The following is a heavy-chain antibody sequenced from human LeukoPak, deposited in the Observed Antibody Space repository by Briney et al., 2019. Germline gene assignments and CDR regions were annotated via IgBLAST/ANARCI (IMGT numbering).Heavy chain of an antibody. D-gene: IGHD3-9*01. CDR1: GGSVSSSIYY. Sequence: SETLSLTCTVSGGSVSSSIYYWGWIRQPPGKGLEWIGSIYYSGSTSYNPSLKSRVTISVDTSKNQFSLKLTSVTAADTAVYHCASRNDILTGYVFDFWGQGTLVTVSS. CDR3: ASRNDILTGYVFDF. V-gene: IGHV4-39*01. CDR2: IYYSGST. J-gene: IGHJ4*02.